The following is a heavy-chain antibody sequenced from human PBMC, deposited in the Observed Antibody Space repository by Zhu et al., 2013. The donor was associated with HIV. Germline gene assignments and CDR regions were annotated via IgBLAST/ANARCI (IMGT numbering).Heavy chain of an antibody. Sequence: QVQLVQSGAEVKKPGSSVKVSCKASGGTFSSYTISWVRQAPGQGLEWMGRIIPILGIANYAQKFQGRVTITADKSTSTAYMELSSLRSEDTAVYYCARNTVTTEYYYYGMDVWGQGTTVTVSS. J-gene: IGHJ6*02. D-gene: IGHD4-4*01. V-gene: IGHV1-69*02. CDR1: GGTFSSYT. CDR2: IIPILGIA. CDR3: ARNTVTTEYYYYGMDV.